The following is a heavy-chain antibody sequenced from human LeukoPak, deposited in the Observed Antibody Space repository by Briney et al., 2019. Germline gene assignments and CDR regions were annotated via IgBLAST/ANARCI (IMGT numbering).Heavy chain of an antibody. CDR2: IKQDGSEK. D-gene: IGHD5-18*01. CDR3: ARDTDTAMAP. Sequence: GGSLRLSCAVSGFTFSSYWMSWVRQAPGKGLEWVANIKQDGSEKYYVDSVKGRFTISRDNAKNSLYLQMNSLRAEDTAVYYCARDTDTAMAPWGQGTLVTVSS. J-gene: IGHJ5*02. CDR1: GFTFSSYW. V-gene: IGHV3-7*01.